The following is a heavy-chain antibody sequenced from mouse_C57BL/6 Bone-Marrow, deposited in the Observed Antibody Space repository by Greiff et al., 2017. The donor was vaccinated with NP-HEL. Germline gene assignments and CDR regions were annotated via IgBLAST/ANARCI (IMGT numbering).Heavy chain of an antibody. CDR1: GYTFTDYE. Sequence: QVQLQQSGAELVRPGASVTLSCKASGYTFTDYEMHWVKQTPVHGLEWIGAIDPETGGTAYNQKFKGKAILTADKSSSTAYMELRSLTSGDSAVYYCTRWLLLYFGVWGTGTTVTVSS. CDR2: IDPETGGT. J-gene: IGHJ1*03. CDR3: TRWLLLYFGV. D-gene: IGHD2-3*01. V-gene: IGHV1-15*01.